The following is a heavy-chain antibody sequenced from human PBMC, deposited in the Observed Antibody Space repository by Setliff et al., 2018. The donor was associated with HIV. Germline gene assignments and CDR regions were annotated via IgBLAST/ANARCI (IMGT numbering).Heavy chain of an antibody. J-gene: IGHJ4*02. CDR2: IYYTGNT. V-gene: IGHV4-4*02. Sequence: SETLSLTCAVSGGSISSSNWWSWVRQPPGKGLEWIGEIYYTGNTNYIPSLKSRVTMSLDTSKNQFSLNLNSVTAADTAVYYCSNWNTTVDADSWGQGTLVTVSS. D-gene: IGHD1-1*01. CDR3: SNWNTTVDADS. CDR1: GGSISSSNW.